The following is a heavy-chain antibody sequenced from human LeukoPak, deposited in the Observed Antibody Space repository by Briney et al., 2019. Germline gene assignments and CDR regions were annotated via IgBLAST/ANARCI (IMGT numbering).Heavy chain of an antibody. CDR3: ARPFGTSSGFDY. Sequence: SETLSLTCTVFGDSVSSSNYYWAWFRQPPGKGLDWIGSLYYDGRTYYSPSLESRVTVSVDTSKNQFSLKVRSVTAADTAVYYCARPFGTSSGFDYWGQGILVTVSS. D-gene: IGHD6-6*01. J-gene: IGHJ4*02. V-gene: IGHV4-39*01. CDR1: GDSVSSSNYY. CDR2: LYYDGRT.